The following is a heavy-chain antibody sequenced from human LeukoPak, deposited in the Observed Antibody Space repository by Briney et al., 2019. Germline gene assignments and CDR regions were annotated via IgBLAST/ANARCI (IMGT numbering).Heavy chain of an antibody. Sequence: GGSLRLSCAASGFTLSGYWMHWVRQVPGKGLEWVANINEDGSEKYYLDSVRGRFTISRDNAKNSLYLQMDSLRAEDTAVYYCARLFVYGSGAEAFDYWGQGALVTVSS. V-gene: IGHV3-7*01. CDR3: ARLFVYGSGAEAFDY. D-gene: IGHD3-10*01. J-gene: IGHJ4*02. CDR1: GFTLSGYW. CDR2: INEDGSEK.